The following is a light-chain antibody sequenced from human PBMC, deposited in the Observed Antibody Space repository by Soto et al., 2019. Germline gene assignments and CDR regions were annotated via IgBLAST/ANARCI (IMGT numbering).Light chain of an antibody. CDR1: QTVRNNY. Sequence: EIVLTQSPSTLSVYPGERATLSCRGSQTVRNNYLAWYQQKPGQAPRLLIYDASSRATGIPDRFSGGGSGTDFTLTISRLEPEDFAVYYCQQFSSYPLTFGGRTKVDI. J-gene: IGKJ4*01. CDR3: QQFSSYPLT. V-gene: IGKV3-20*01. CDR2: DAS.